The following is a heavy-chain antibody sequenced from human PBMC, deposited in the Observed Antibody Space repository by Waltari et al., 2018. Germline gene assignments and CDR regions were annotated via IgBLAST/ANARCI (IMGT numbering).Heavy chain of an antibody. Sequence: QLQLQESGPGLVKPSETLSLTCTVSGGPISSSSYYWGWIRQPPGKGLEWIGSIYYSGSTYYNPSLKSRVTISVDTSKNQFSLKLSSVTAADTAVYYCARGFLAAAGTSTIDYWGQGTLVTVSS. V-gene: IGHV4-39*07. CDR2: IYYSGST. D-gene: IGHD6-13*01. CDR1: GGPISSSSYY. CDR3: ARGFLAAAGTSTIDY. J-gene: IGHJ4*02.